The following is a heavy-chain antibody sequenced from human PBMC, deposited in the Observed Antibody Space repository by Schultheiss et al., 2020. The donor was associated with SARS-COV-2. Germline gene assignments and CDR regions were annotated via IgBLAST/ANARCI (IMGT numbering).Heavy chain of an antibody. J-gene: IGHJ4*02. V-gene: IGHV4-34*01. Sequence: ESLKISCAVYGGSFSGYYWSWIRQPPGKGLEWIGEINHSGSTNYNPSLKSRVTISVDTSKNQFSLKLSSVTAADTAVYYCAGREWMGWGQGTLVTVSS. CDR3: AGREWMG. CDR2: INHSGST. D-gene: IGHD2-2*03. CDR1: GGSFSGYY.